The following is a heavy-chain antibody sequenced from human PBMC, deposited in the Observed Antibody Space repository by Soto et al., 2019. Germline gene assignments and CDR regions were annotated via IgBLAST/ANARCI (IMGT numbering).Heavy chain of an antibody. V-gene: IGHV4-34*01. CDR2: VNHSGST. CDR3: ARGINDYGHYWVS. J-gene: IGHJ4*02. Sequence: QVQLQQWGAGLLKPSETLTLTCAVYGGSFSGYYWSWIRQPPGKGLEWIGEVNHSGSTNYNPSLKSRVTISVDTSKNQFSLKLSSVTAADTAVYYCARGINDYGHYWVSWGQGNLVTVSS. D-gene: IGHD4-17*01. CDR1: GGSFSGYY.